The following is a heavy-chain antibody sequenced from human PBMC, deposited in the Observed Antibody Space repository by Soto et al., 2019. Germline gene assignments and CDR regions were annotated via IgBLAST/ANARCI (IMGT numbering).Heavy chain of an antibody. CDR3: ARGHGPKEKVIVVVPAAMRNWFDP. Sequence: PGGSLRLSCAASEFTFSNYAMSWVRQAPGKGLEWVSSISDNGGTTYYADSVKGRFTISRDNSKNTLYLQMNSLRAEDTAVYYCARGHGPKEKVIVVVPAAMRNWFDPWGQGTLVTVSS. CDR1: EFTFSNYA. V-gene: IGHV3-23*01. J-gene: IGHJ5*02. D-gene: IGHD2-2*01. CDR2: ISDNGGTT.